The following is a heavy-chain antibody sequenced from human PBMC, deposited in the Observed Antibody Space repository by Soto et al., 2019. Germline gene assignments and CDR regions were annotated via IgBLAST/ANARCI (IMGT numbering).Heavy chain of an antibody. CDR2: ISYDGSDK. D-gene: IGHD5-12*01. J-gene: IGHJ4*02. Sequence: GGSLRLSCAASGFSFNNYGMHWVRQAPGKGLEWVAIISYDGSDKSYADSVKGRFTISRDNSKNTLYLQMNSLRPEDTAVYYCAKDLYSGYDFFFDYWGQGTLVTVSS. CDR3: AKDLYSGYDFFFDY. CDR1: GFSFNNYG. V-gene: IGHV3-30*18.